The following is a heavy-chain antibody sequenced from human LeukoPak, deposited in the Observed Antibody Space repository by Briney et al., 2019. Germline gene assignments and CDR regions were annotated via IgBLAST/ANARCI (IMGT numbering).Heavy chain of an antibody. CDR2: IKYDDSEK. Sequence: GGSLRLSCAASGFTFSSFWMGWVRQAPGKGLEWVASIKYDDSEKHYVDSVKGRFTVSRDNAKNSLYLQMNNLRAEDTAVYFCARITTNGYFEYWGQGTLVTVSS. V-gene: IGHV3-7*01. J-gene: IGHJ4*02. CDR3: ARITTNGYFEY. CDR1: GFTFSSFW. D-gene: IGHD1-1*01.